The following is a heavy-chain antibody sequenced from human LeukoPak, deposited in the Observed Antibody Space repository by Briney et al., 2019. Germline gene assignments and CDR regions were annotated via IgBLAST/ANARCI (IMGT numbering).Heavy chain of an antibody. Sequence: GGSLRLSCAASGFTFSSYWMSWVRQAPGKGLEWVANIKQDGSEKYYVDSVKGRFTISRDNAKNTLYLQMNSLRAEDTAVYYCARDLGIVVVLGFDYWGQGTLVTVSS. CDR2: IKQDGSEK. J-gene: IGHJ4*02. CDR3: ARDLGIVVVLGFDY. V-gene: IGHV3-7*01. CDR1: GFTFSSYW. D-gene: IGHD3-22*01.